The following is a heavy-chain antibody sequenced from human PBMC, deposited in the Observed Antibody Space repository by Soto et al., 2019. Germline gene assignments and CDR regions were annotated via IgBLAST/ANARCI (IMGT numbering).Heavy chain of an antibody. CDR2: IYHSGST. Sequence: SETLSLTCAVSGGSISSGGYSWSWIRQPPGKGLEWIGYIYHSGSTYYNPSLKSRFTISRDNSRNTLDLQMNNLRTEDTGVYFCARDIYSYGSVGTPDIWGQGTMVTVSS. V-gene: IGHV4-30-2*01. CDR1: GGSISSGGYS. D-gene: IGHD5-18*01. J-gene: IGHJ3*02. CDR3: ARDIYSYGSVGTPDI.